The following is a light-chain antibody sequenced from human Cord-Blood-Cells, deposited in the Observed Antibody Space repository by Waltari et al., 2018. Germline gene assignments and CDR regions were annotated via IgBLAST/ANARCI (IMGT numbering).Light chain of an antibody. CDR1: NSDVGSYNL. CDR3: CSYAGSSTPVV. Sequence: QSALTQPASVSGSPGQSITISCTGTNSDVGSYNLVSWYQQHPGKAPKLMIYEGSKRPSGVSNRFSGSKSGNTASLTISGLQAEDEADYYCCSYAGSSTPVVFGGGTKLTVL. J-gene: IGLJ2*01. V-gene: IGLV2-23*01. CDR2: EGS.